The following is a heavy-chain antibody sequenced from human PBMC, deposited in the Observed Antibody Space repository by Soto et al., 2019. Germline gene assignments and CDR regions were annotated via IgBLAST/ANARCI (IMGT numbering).Heavy chain of an antibody. CDR2: ISPMFGAA. CDR3: AREVHVHTPAFVY. CDR1: GGTFNTYA. V-gene: IGHV1-69*19. D-gene: IGHD3-16*01. Sequence: QVQLVQSGAEIKKPGSSVKVSCQSSGGTFNTYAMNWVRQAPGQGPEWMGDISPMFGAANYAPKFQGSVTITADDSPGTSYMQLSSLTSDDTALYFCAREVHVHTPAFVYWGQGTRVTVSS. J-gene: IGHJ4*02.